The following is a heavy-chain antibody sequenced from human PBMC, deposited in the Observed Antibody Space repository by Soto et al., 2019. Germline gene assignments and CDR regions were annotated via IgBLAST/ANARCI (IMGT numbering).Heavy chain of an antibody. CDR1: GFTFSSYA. D-gene: IGHD5-18*01. Sequence: GGSLRLSCAASGFTFSSYAMHRVRQAPGKGLEWVAVISYDGSNKYYADSVKGRFTISRDNSKNPLYLQMNSLRAEDTAVYYCARDGWAALVFGPPYYGMDVRGQGTTVTVSS. J-gene: IGHJ6*02. CDR2: ISYDGSNK. V-gene: IGHV3-30-3*01. CDR3: ARDGWAALVFGPPYYGMDV.